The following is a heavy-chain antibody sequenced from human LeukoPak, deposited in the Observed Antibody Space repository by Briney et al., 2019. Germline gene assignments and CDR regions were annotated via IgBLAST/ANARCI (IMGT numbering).Heavy chain of an antibody. V-gene: IGHV3-23*01. CDR3: AKDGLAAAVEYFHH. CDR2: ISGSSGNT. J-gene: IGHJ1*01. D-gene: IGHD6-13*01. Sequence: PGGSLRLSCAASGFTFRNYVMSWVRQAPGKGLEWVSAISGSSGNTYYADSVKGRFTISRDNSKNTLYLQMNSLRAEDTAVYFCAKDGLAAAVEYFHHWGQGTLVTVSS. CDR1: GFTFRNYV.